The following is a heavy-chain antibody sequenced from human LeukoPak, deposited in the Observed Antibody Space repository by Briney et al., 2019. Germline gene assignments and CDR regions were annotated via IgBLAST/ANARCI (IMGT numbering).Heavy chain of an antibody. D-gene: IGHD2-2*02. J-gene: IGHJ4*02. CDR1: GYTFSGYG. Sequence: PGGSLRLSCVASGYTFSGYGMHWVRQAPGKGLEWVAVIWWDGSKKYYADSVKGRFTISRDNSKNTLYLQMNSLRAEDTAVYYCAKTDCTSSSCYTIESWGQGTLVTVSS. CDR3: AKTDCTSSSCYTIES. V-gene: IGHV3-33*06. CDR2: IWWDGSKK.